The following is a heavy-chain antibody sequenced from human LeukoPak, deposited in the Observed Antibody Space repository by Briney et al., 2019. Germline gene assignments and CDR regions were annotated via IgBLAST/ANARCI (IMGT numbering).Heavy chain of an antibody. J-gene: IGHJ3*02. CDR2: IHYSGST. D-gene: IGHD3-22*01. CDR1: AGSISSYY. V-gene: IGHV4-59*01. CDR3: ARSAGYDSSGYYWDFAFDI. Sequence: SETLSLTCTVSAGSISSYYWSWIRQPLGKGLEWIGYIHYSGSTNYNPSLKSRVTISVDTSKNQFSLKLSSVTAADTAVYYCARSAGYDSSGYYWDFAFDIWGQGTMVTVSS.